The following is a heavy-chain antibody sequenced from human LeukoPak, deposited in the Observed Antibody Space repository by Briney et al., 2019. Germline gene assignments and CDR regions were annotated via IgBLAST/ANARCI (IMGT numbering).Heavy chain of an antibody. Sequence: SETLSLTCAVYGGSFSGYYWSWIRQPPGKGLEWIGEINHSGSTNYNPSLKSRVTISVDTSKNQFSLKLSSVTAADTAVYYCARGGNVYYGSGSYYNWFDPWGQGTLVPVSS. V-gene: IGHV4-34*01. CDR1: GGSFSGYY. D-gene: IGHD3-10*01. J-gene: IGHJ5*02. CDR2: INHSGST. CDR3: ARGGNVYYGSGSYYNWFDP.